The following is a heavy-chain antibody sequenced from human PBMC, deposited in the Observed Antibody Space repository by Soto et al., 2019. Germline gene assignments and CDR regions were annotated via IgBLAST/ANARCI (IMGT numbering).Heavy chain of an antibody. CDR2: IWYDGSNR. J-gene: IGHJ6*02. CDR1: GFTFSSYG. Sequence: GVSMRLSCAASGFTFSSYGMHWVRQAPGMGLERMAVIWYDGSNRYYADSVKGRFIISRDNSKNTLYLQMNSLRAEETAVYSCSRALTHMDVRDEGTTVTVS. CDR3: SRALTHMDV. V-gene: IGHV3-33*01. D-gene: IGHD7-27*01.